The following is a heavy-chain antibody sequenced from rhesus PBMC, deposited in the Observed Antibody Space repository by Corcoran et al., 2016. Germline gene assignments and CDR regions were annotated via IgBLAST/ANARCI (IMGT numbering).Heavy chain of an antibody. J-gene: IGHJ6*01. CDR1: GGSISSSNW. V-gene: IGHV4-93*02. Sequence: QVQLQESGPAVVKPSETLSLTCAVSGGSISSSNWWSWIRQSPGKGLEWIGGIYGSGGSTEYNPSLKSRVTISIDTSKNQFSLKLSSVTAADTAVYYCARGNYGLDSWGQGVVVTVSS. CDR3: ARGNYGLDS. CDR2: IYGSGGST.